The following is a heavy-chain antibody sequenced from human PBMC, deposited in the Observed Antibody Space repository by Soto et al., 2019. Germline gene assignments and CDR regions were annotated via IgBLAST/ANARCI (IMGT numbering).Heavy chain of an antibody. D-gene: IGHD1-1*01. CDR2: ISHSGDYT. V-gene: IGHV3-23*01. CDR1: GFTFSSYA. CDR3: AKDQSGAGNDGLVDY. J-gene: IGHJ4*02. Sequence: GGSLRLSCAASGFTFSSYAMSWVRQAPGKGLQWVSGISHSGDYTYYADSVKGRFTISRGNSKNTLLLQMNSLRAEDTAVYYCAKDQSGAGNDGLVDYWGQGTLVTVSS.